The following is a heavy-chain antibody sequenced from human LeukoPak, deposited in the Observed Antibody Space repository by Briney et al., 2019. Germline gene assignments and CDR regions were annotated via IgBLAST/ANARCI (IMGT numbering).Heavy chain of an antibody. D-gene: IGHD3-3*01. CDR2: INSDGSST. V-gene: IGHV3-74*01. CDR3: ARDLEGTTIFGVVIPLFYMDV. CDR1: GFTFSSYW. J-gene: IGHJ6*03. Sequence: GGSLRLSCAASGFTFSSYWMHWVRQAPGKGLVWVSRINSDGSSTSHADSVKGRFTISRDNAKNTLYLQMNSLRAEDAAVYYCARDLEGTTIFGVVIPLFYMDVWGKGTTVTVSS.